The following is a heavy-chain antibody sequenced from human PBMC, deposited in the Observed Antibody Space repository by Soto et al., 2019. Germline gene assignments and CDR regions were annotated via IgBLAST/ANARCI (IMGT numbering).Heavy chain of an antibody. D-gene: IGHD1-26*01. Sequence: SVKVSCKASGGTFSSYAISWVGQAPGQGLEWMGGIIPIFGTANYAQKFQGRVTITADESTSTAYMELSSLRSEDTAVYYCARAGIVGATGLYYYGMEVWGQGTTVTVSS. CDR1: GGTFSSYA. CDR3: ARAGIVGATGLYYYGMEV. CDR2: IIPIFGTA. V-gene: IGHV1-69*13. J-gene: IGHJ6*02.